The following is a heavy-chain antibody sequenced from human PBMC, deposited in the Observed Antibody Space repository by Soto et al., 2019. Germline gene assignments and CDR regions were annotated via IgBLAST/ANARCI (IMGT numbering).Heavy chain of an antibody. D-gene: IGHD6-19*01. CDR1: GGTFSSYA. V-gene: IGHV1-69*01. CDR2: IIPIFGTA. Sequence: QVQLVQSGAEVKKPGSSVKVSCKASGGTFSSYAISWVRQAPGQGLEWMGGIIPIFGTANYAQKFQGRVTITADESTSTAYMGLSSLRSEDTAVYYCARGSKQWLVLGYYYYGMDVWGQGTTVTVSS. CDR3: ARGSKQWLVLGYYYYGMDV. J-gene: IGHJ6*02.